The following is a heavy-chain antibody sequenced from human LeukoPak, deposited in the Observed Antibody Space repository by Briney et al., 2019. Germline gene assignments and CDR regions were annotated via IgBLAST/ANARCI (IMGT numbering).Heavy chain of an antibody. J-gene: IGHJ4*02. CDR1: GFTFSSFT. CDR3: ARVEGSDWYLYYLDY. V-gene: IGHV3-30-3*01. D-gene: IGHD6-19*01. CDR2: ISYDGSNK. Sequence: PGGSLRLSCAASGFTFSSFTMLWVRQAPGKGLEWVALISYDGSNKYYADSVKGRFTISRDNAKNSLYLQMNSLRAEDTAVYYCARVEGSDWYLYYLDYWGQGTLVTVSS.